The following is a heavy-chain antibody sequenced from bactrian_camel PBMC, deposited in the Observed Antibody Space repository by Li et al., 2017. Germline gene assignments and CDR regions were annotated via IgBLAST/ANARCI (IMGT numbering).Heavy chain of an antibody. CDR1: GYTSFIDC. D-gene: IGHD6*01. Sequence: HVQLVESGGGSVQAGGSLKLSCTYPGYTSFIDCMGWFRQAPGKGPEGVAAIDSDGASIYLDSMKGRFIISRDNAKTILYLQMNSLKPDDTAMYYCAAAPGCPWVVAALPGRRTDFGYWGQGTQVTVS. CDR2: IDSDGAS. CDR3: AAAPGCPWVVAALPGRRTDFGY. V-gene: IGHV3S26*01. J-gene: IGHJ6*01.